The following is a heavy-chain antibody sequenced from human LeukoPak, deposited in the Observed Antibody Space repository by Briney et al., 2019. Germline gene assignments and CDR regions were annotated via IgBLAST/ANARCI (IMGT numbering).Heavy chain of an antibody. Sequence: GGSLRLSCAASGFTFRSCDMHWVRQVTGKGLEWVSAIGTVGDTYYPDSVKGRFTISREDAKNSLYLQMNSLRAGDTAVYYCARENSGGFIAGLDYWGQGTLVTVSA. CDR2: IGTVGDT. J-gene: IGHJ4*02. D-gene: IGHD4-23*01. V-gene: IGHV3-13*04. CDR1: GFTFRSCD. CDR3: ARENSGGFIAGLDY.